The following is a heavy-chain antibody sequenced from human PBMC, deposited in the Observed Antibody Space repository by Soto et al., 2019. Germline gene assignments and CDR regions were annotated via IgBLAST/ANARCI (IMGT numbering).Heavy chain of an antibody. Sequence: EVQLLESGGGLVQPGGSLRLSCAASGFTFSSYAMSWVRQAPGKGLERVSAISGSGGSTYYADSVKGRFTISRDNSKNTLYLQMNSLRAEATAVYYCASVPYSSSSPADYWGQGTLVTVSS. CDR1: GFTFSSYA. V-gene: IGHV3-23*01. CDR3: ASVPYSSSSPADY. CDR2: ISGSGGST. J-gene: IGHJ4*02. D-gene: IGHD6-6*01.